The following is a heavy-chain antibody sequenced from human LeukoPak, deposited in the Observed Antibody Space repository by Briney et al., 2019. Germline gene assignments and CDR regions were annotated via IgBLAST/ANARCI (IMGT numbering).Heavy chain of an antibody. CDR2: INSDGSST. J-gene: IGHJ4*02. CDR3: ARVGATRYFDY. D-gene: IGHD1-26*01. V-gene: IGHV3-74*01. Sequence: GGSLRLSCAASGFTFSNYWMHWVRQAPGKGLVWVSRINSDGSSTSYADSVKGRFTISRDNAKNTLYLQMNSLRAEDTAVYYCARVGATRYFDYWGQGTLVTVSS. CDR1: GFTFSNYW.